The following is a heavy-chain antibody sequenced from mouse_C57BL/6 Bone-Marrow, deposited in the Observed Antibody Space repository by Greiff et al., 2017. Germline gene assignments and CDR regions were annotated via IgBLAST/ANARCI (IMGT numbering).Heavy chain of an antibody. Sequence: EVQLQQSGPELVKPGASVKISCKASGYTFTDYYMNWVKQSHGKSLEWIGDINPNNGGTSYNQKFKGKGTLTVDKSSSTAYMELRSLTAEDAAVYYCASLNWYFDVWGTGTTVTVSS. CDR3: ASLNWYFDV. V-gene: IGHV1-26*01. CDR1: GYTFTDYY. CDR2: INPNNGGT. J-gene: IGHJ1*03.